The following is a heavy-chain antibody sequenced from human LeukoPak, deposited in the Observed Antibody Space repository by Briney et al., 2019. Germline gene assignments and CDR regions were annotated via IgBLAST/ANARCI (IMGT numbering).Heavy chain of an antibody. Sequence: PSETLSLTCTVSGGSISSYYWSWIRQPPGKGLEGIGYIYFSGSTNYNPSRKSRVTISVDTCRNQFSLQLSSVTAADTAGDYCXRTXXPHGSSXLXDYWGQXXXVTV. CDR3: XRTXXPHGSSXLXDY. J-gene: IGHJ4*02. D-gene: IGHD6-13*01. CDR2: IYFSGST. CDR1: GGSISSYY. V-gene: IGHV4-59*01.